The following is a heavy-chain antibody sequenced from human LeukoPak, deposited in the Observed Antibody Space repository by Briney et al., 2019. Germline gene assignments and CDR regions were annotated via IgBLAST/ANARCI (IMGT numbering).Heavy chain of an antibody. CDR2: ISSSGTGI. D-gene: IGHD3-9*01. Sequence: GGSLRLSCATSGFTFSDYYMSWIRQAPGKGLECIAYISSSGTGIYYADSVEGRFTVSRDNSKNSLYLQMNSLRAEDTAVYYCAREPPPDYDILTGSLDYWGQGTLVTVSS. CDR3: AREPPPDYDILTGSLDY. V-gene: IGHV3-11*04. CDR1: GFTFSDYY. J-gene: IGHJ4*02.